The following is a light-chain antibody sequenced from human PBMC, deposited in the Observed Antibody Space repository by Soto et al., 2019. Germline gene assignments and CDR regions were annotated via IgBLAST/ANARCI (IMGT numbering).Light chain of an antibody. CDR1: QSVSSY. Sequence: EIVLTQSPATLSLSPGERATLSCRASQSVSSYLAWYQQKPGQAPRLLIHGASSRATGIPDRFSGSRSGTEFTLTISKVEPEDFAVYYCQQYGTPRSVTFGQGTRLEIK. CDR3: QQYGTPRSVT. J-gene: IGKJ5*01. CDR2: GAS. V-gene: IGKV3-20*01.